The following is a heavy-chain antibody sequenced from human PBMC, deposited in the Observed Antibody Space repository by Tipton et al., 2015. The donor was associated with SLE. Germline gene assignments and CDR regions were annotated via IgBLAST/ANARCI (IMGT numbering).Heavy chain of an antibody. CDR3: ARDYGDYGYFDL. CDR1: GGSISSHY. J-gene: IGHJ2*01. CDR2: FYYSGST. V-gene: IGHV4-59*11. Sequence: TLSLTCTVSGGSISSHYWSWIRQPPGKGLEWIGYFYYSGSTNYNPSLKSRVSMSVDTSKNQFSLKLTSVTAADTAVYYCARDYGDYGYFDLWGRGTLVTVSS. D-gene: IGHD4-17*01.